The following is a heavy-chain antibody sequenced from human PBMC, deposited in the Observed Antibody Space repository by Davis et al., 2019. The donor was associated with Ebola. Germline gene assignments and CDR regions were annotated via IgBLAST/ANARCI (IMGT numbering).Heavy chain of an antibody. J-gene: IGHJ4*02. D-gene: IGHD6-19*01. V-gene: IGHV3-7*01. CDR1: GFTFSSYW. CDR2: IKQDGSEK. CDR3: AGSLYSSGWYLPYFDY. Sequence: GESLKISCAASGFTFSSYWMSWVRQAPGKGLEWVANIKQDGSEKYYVDSVKGRFTISRDNSKNTLYLQMNSLRVEDTAVYKCAGSLYSSGWYLPYFDYWGQGTLVTVSS.